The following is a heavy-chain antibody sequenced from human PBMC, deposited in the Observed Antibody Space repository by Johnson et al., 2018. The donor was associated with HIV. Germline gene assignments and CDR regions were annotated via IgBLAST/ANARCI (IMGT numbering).Heavy chain of an antibody. CDR3: ARPGIVILPAGVFDI. CDR1: GFTFSSYA. CDR2: INQDGNER. D-gene: IGHD2-2*01. V-gene: IGHV3-7*01. Sequence: VQLVESGGGVVQPGRSLRLSCAASGFTFSSYAMHWVRQAPGKGLEWVANINQDGNERYYVDSVKGRFTISRDNSKNTLYLQMNSLRAADTAVYYCARPGIVILPAGVFDIWGPGTMVTVSS. J-gene: IGHJ3*02.